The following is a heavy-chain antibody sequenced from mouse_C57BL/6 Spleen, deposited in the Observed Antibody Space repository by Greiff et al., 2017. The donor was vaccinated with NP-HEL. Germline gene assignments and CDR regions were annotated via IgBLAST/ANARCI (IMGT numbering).Heavy chain of an antibody. CDR3: ARSPGGSSYGNYAMDY. V-gene: IGHV3-5*01. Sequence: EVKLVESGPGLVKPSQTVFLTCTVTGISITTGNYRWSWIRQFPGNKLEWIGYIYYSGTITYNPSLTSRTTITRDTPKNQFFLEMNSLTAEDTARYYCARSPGGSSYGNYAMDYWGQGTSVTVSS. D-gene: IGHD1-1*01. CDR1: GISITTGNYR. CDR2: IYYSGTI. J-gene: IGHJ4*01.